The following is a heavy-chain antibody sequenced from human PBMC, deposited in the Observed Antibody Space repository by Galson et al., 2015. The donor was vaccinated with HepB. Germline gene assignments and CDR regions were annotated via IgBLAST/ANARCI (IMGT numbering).Heavy chain of an antibody. J-gene: IGHJ4*02. CDR3: AREDGGGAFDY. Sequence: SVKVSCKASGYTFTNYATHWVRQAPGQRLEWMGWINVGNANTKYSQKFQGRVTITRDTSASTVYMELRSPRSEDTAVYYCAREDGGGAFDYWGQGTLVTVSS. V-gene: IGHV1-3*01. D-gene: IGHD1-26*01. CDR1: GYTFTNYA. CDR2: INVGNANT.